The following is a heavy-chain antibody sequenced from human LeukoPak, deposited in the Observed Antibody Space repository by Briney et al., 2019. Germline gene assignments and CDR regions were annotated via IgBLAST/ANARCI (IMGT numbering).Heavy chain of an antibody. J-gene: IGHJ5*02. Sequence: GGSLRLSCAASGFTFSSYWMSWVRQAPGKGLEWVANIKQDGSEKYYVDSVKGRFTISRDNAKNSLYLQMNSLRAEDTAVYYCARDVRSGDCGAYSNWFDPWGQGTLVTVSS. CDR3: ARDVRSGDCGAYSNWFDP. V-gene: IGHV3-7*03. CDR1: GFTFSSYW. CDR2: IKQDGSEK. D-gene: IGHD4-17*01.